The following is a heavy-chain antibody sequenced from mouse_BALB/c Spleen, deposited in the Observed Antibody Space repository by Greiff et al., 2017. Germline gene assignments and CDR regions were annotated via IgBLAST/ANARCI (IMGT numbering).Heavy chain of an antibody. J-gene: IGHJ4*01. CDR1: GYTFTSYW. CDR3: ANGRGYAMDY. V-gene: IGHV1-7*01. CDR2: INPSTGYT. Sequence: VKLMESGAELAKPGASVKMSCKASGYTFTSYWMHWVKQRPGQGLEWIGYINPSTGYTEYNQKFKDKATLTADKSSSTAYMQLSSLTSEDSAVYYCANGRGYAMDYWGQGTSVTVSS. D-gene: IGHD4-1*01.